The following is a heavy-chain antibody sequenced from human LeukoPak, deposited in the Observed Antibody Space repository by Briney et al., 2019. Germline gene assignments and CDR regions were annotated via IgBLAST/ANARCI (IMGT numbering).Heavy chain of an antibody. V-gene: IGHV1-2*02. CDR3: ARDSGDIVDYFDY. CDR2: INPNSGGT. J-gene: IGHJ4*02. CDR1: GYTFTDYY. Sequence: ASVKVSCKASGYTFTDYYIHWVRQAPGQGPDWMGWINPNSGGTKYVQKLQGRVTMTRDTSISTAYLELSSLRSDDTAVYYCARDSGDIVDYFDYWGQGTLVIVSS. D-gene: IGHD5-12*01.